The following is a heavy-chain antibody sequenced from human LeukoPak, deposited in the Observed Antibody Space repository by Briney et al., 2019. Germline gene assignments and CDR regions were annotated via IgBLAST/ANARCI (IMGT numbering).Heavy chain of an antibody. V-gene: IGHV3-7*01. CDR2: IKQDGSEK. J-gene: IGHJ1*01. CDR1: GFTFSSYW. CDR3: AIMTSYYDSSGYYPFQH. Sequence: GGSLRLSCAASGFTFSSYWMSWVRQAPGKGLEWVANIKQDGSEKYYVDSVKGRFIISRDNAKNSLYLQMNSLRVEDTAVYYCAIMTSYYDSSGYYPFQHWGQGTLVTVSS. D-gene: IGHD3-22*01.